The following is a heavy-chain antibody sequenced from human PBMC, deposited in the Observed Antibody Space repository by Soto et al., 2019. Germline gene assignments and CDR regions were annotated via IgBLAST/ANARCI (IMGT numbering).Heavy chain of an antibody. V-gene: IGHV4-4*07. CDR1: GGSINSYY. CDR3: ARDLGGDGYNYFDY. Sequence: SETLSLTFTVSGGSINSYYWSWIRQPAGKGLEWIGRLYTSGSTNYNPSLKSRVTMSVDTSKNQLSLKLSSLTAADTAVYYCARDLGGDGYNYFDYWGQGTLVTVSS. J-gene: IGHJ4*02. CDR2: LYTSGST. D-gene: IGHD5-12*01.